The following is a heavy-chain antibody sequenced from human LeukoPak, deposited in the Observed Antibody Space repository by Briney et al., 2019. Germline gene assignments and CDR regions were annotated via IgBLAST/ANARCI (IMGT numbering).Heavy chain of an antibody. J-gene: IGHJ4*02. CDR3: AREGGYSSPFNY. D-gene: IGHD6-13*01. CDR2: IYYSGST. CDR1: GGSISSGSYS. Sequence: SSETLSLTCAVFGGSISSGSYSWSWIRQPTGKGLEWIGYIYYSGSTNYNPSLKSRVTISVDTSKNQFSLKLSSVTAADTAVYYCAREGGYSSPFNYWGQGTLVTVSS. V-gene: IGHV4-61*01.